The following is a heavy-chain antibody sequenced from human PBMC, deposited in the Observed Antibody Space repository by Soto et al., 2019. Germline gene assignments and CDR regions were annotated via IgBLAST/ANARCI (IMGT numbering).Heavy chain of an antibody. V-gene: IGHV5-10-1*03. CDR3: ARHCSSTSCPANPYGMDV. D-gene: IGHD2-2*01. Sequence: EVQLVQSGAEVKKPGESLRISCKGSGYSFTSYWISWVRQMPGKCLEWMGRIDPSDSYTNYSPSFQDHVTISADKSISTAYLQWRSLKASATAMYYCARHCSSTSCPANPYGMDVWGQGTTVTVSS. CDR2: IDPSDSYT. J-gene: IGHJ6*02. CDR1: GYSFTSYW.